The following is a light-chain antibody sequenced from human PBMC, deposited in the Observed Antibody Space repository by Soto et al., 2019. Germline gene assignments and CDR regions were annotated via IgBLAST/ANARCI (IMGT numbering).Light chain of an antibody. CDR3: QQYYSTHT. CDR1: QSVLYSSNNKNY. J-gene: IGKJ2*01. Sequence: DIVMTQSPDSLAVSLGERATINCKSSQSVLYSSNNKNYVACYQQKPGQPPKLLIYWASTRESGVPDRFSRSGSATDFTLTISSLQAEDVAVYYCQQYYSTHTFGQGTKLEIK. V-gene: IGKV4-1*01. CDR2: WAS.